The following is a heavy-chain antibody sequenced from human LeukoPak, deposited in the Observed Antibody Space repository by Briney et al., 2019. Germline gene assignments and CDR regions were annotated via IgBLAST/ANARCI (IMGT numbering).Heavy chain of an antibody. Sequence: ASVKVSCKAPGYTFTSYGISWVRQAPGQGLEWMGWISAYNGNTNYAQKLQGRVTMTTDTSTSTAYMELRSLRSDDTAVYYCARGPRITISGVVSHPYYYGMDVWGQGTTVTVSS. CDR1: GYTFTSYG. J-gene: IGHJ6*02. D-gene: IGHD3-3*01. CDR2: ISAYNGNT. CDR3: ARGPRITISGVVSHPYYYGMDV. V-gene: IGHV1-18*01.